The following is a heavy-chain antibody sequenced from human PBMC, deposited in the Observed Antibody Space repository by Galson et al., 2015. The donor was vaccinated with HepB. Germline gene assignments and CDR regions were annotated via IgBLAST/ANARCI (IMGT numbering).Heavy chain of an antibody. CDR3: ARGVPRVLDY. D-gene: IGHD3-10*01. Sequence: CAISGDSVSTHSATWNWIRQSPSRGLEWLGRIYYRSKWYNDYAISVKSRITINPDTSKNQFSLQLNSVTPEDTAVYYCARGVPRVLDYWGQGTLVTVSS. CDR1: GDSVSTHSAT. CDR2: IYYRSKWYN. V-gene: IGHV6-1*01. J-gene: IGHJ4*02.